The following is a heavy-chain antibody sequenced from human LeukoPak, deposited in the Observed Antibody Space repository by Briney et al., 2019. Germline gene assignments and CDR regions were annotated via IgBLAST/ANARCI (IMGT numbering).Heavy chain of an antibody. CDR3: ARGNDFWSGTFDY. V-gene: IGHV4-34*01. CDR2: INHSGST. J-gene: IGHJ4*02. CDR1: GGSFSGYY. Sequence: PSETLSLTCAVYGGSFSGYYWSWIRQPPGKGLEWIGEINHSGSTNYNPSLKSRVTISVDTSENQFSLKLSSVTAADTAVYYCARGNDFWSGTFDYWGQGTLVTVSS. D-gene: IGHD3-3*01.